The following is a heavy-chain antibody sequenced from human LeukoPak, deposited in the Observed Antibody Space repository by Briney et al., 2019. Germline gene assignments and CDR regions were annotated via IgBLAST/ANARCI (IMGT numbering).Heavy chain of an antibody. Sequence: GSLRLSCATSGFTFSDYSMNWVRQAPGKGLEWVSSISRSSRHVYYPGSVKGRFTISRDNAKNSLYLQMNSLRAEDMAVYFCVRDLMGSGSTTAYLHHWGQGTLVTVSS. CDR3: VRDLMGSGSTTAYLHH. CDR2: ISRSSRHV. V-gene: IGHV3-21*01. CDR1: GFTFSDYS. D-gene: IGHD1-1*01. J-gene: IGHJ1*01.